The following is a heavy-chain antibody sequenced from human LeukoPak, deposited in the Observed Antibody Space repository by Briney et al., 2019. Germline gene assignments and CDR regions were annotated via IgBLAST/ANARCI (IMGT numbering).Heavy chain of an antibody. CDR3: ARALYASSSWHTFDI. CDR1: GGSISSYY. V-gene: IGHV4-59*01. Sequence: SETLSLTCTVSGGSISSYYWSWIRQPPGKGLEWIGYIYYSGSTNYNPSLKSRVTISVDTSKNQFSLKLSSVIAADTAVYYCARALYASSSWHTFDIWGQGTMVTVSS. J-gene: IGHJ3*02. CDR2: IYYSGST. D-gene: IGHD6-13*01.